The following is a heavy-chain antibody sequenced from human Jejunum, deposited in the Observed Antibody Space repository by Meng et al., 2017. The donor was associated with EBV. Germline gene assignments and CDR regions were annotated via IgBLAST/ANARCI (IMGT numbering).Heavy chain of an antibody. D-gene: IGHD3-3*01. Sequence: VQGLRWCRGVGMPSGTVPLAGAFSEGGIVRGKRWAWGRQPPGTLVESIAEMYHSGRTIYSPSLKIRLTISVEKSKNECNLKLCCENAAHTAVYYCTRYVSSYFPAFRYWGQGTLVTVSS. CDR2: MYHSGRT. CDR3: TRYVSSYFPAFRY. CDR1: EGGIVRGKR. J-gene: IGHJ4*02. V-gene: IGHV4-4*02.